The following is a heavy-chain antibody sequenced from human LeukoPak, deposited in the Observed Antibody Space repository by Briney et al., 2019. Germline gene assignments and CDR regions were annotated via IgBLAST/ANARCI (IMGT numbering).Heavy chain of an antibody. V-gene: IGHV3-64*01. CDR3: AREGYYDFWSGPLPLDY. Sequence: GGSLRLSCAASGFTFSSYAMHWVRQAPGKGLEYVSAISSNGGSTYYANSVKGRFTISRDNSKNTLYLQMGSLRAEDMAVCYCAREGYYDFWSGPLPLDYWGQGTLVTVSS. J-gene: IGHJ4*02. CDR1: GFTFSSYA. CDR2: ISSNGGST. D-gene: IGHD3-3*01.